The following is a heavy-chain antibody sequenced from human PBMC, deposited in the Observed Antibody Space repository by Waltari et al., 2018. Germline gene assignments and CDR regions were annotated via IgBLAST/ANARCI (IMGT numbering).Heavy chain of an antibody. V-gene: IGHV1-69*01. D-gene: IGHD2-2*01. CDR1: GGAFPTSG. CDR3: AKVSWASVEPAWGYIQL. Sequence: QVQLVQSGAELKKPGSSGRVSGKASGGAFPTSGLIGVRQGPGQGLEWMGGIIPVSGAGSSAQRFQNRVAISADESTTTSYLDLSNLRVDDTAIYYCAKVSWASVEPAWGYIQLWGQGTLVTVSS. CDR2: IIPVSGAG. J-gene: IGHJ1*01.